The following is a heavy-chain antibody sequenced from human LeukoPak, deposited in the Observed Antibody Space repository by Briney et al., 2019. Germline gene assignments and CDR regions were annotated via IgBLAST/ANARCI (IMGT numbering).Heavy chain of an antibody. CDR2: IYYSGNT. CDR1: GVSISSSNSY. V-gene: IGHV4-39*07. Sequence: SETLSLTCTVSGVSISSSNSYWGWIRQPPGKGLEWIGSIYYSGNTYYNPSLKSRVTISVYTSKNQFSLKLSSVTAADTAVYYCARDSVRGFVVVTANAFDIWGQGTMVTVSS. CDR3: ARDSVRGFVVVTANAFDI. D-gene: IGHD2-21*02. J-gene: IGHJ3*02.